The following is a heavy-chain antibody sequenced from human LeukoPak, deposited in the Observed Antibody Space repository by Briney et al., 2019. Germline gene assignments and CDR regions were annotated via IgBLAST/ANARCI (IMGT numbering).Heavy chain of an antibody. J-gene: IGHJ6*02. CDR2: ISYDGSNK. Sequence: GGSLRLSCAASGFTFSSYGMHWVRQAPGKGLEWVAVISYDGSNKYSANSVKGRFTISRDNSKNTLYLQMNSLRAEDTAVYYCAKDLYEYCSGGSCYRYYYYYGMDVWGQGTTVTVSS. CDR1: GFTFSSYG. V-gene: IGHV3-30*18. CDR3: AKDLYEYCSGGSCYRYYYYYGMDV. D-gene: IGHD2-15*01.